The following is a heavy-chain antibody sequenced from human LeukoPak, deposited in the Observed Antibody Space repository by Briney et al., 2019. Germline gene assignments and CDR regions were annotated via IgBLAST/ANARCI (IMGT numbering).Heavy chain of an antibody. D-gene: IGHD1-1*01. CDR3: TRKDERGGLEPDGVYYYYMDV. Sequence: GGSLRLSCAASGFTFSSYWMSWVRQAPGKGLEWVANIKQDGSEKYYVDSVKGRFTISRDNAKNSLYRKTNRQRTEEKAADYCTRKDERGGLEPDGVYYYYMDVWGKGTTVTVSS. V-gene: IGHV3-7*01. CDR2: IKQDGSEK. J-gene: IGHJ6*03. CDR1: GFTFSSYW.